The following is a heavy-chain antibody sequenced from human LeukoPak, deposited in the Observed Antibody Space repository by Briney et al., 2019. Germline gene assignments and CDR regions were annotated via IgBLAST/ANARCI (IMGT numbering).Heavy chain of an antibody. Sequence: GGSLRLSCEASEFTFSRSAMSSIRQAPGTGLEWVSTLSGSGTATYYADSVKGRFTTSRDNSKDTLYLQMDNLRADDTALYYCAKHLGSHSFLFYYMDVWGKGTSVIVSS. CDR1: EFTFSRSA. CDR2: LSGSGTAT. V-gene: IGHV3-23*01. J-gene: IGHJ6*03. CDR3: AKHLGSHSFLFYYMDV. D-gene: IGHD2-21*01.